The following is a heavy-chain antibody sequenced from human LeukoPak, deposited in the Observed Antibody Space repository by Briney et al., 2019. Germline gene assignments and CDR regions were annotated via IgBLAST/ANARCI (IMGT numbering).Heavy chain of an antibody. CDR1: GGSISSGGYY. CDR3: ARAPYYGSLRFDP. V-gene: IGHV4-31*03. CDR2: IYYSGST. J-gene: IGHJ5*02. Sequence: PSETLSLTCTVSGGSISSGGYYWSWIRQHPGKGLEWIGYIYYSGSTYYNPSLKSRVTISVDTSKNQFSLKLSSVTAADTAVYYCARAPYYGSLRFDPWGQGTLVTVSS. D-gene: IGHD3-10*01.